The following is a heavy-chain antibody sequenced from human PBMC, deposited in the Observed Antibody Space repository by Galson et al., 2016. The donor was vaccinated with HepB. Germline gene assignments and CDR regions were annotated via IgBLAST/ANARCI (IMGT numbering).Heavy chain of an antibody. CDR1: GFSLRAEAVG. CDR2: IYWNDNT. J-gene: IGHJ4*02. D-gene: IGHD6-19*01. CDR3: AHGSDWLFDH. V-gene: IGHV2-5*01. Sequence: PALVKPTQTLTLTCTFSGFSLRAEAVGVGWIRQAPGKAPQWLAFIYWNDNTYYSPSLQTRLTITKDTSKNQVVLTMTNMDPVDTATYYCAHGSDWLFDHWSQGTLVTVSS.